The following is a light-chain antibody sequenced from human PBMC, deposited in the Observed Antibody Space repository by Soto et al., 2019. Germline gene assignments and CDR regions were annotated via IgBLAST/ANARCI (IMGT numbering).Light chain of an antibody. CDR3: SSYAGSNNHVV. CDR2: EVS. J-gene: IGLJ2*01. V-gene: IGLV2-8*01. CDR1: SSDVGGYNY. Sequence: QSALTQPPSASGSPGQSVTISCTGTSSDVGGYNYVSWYQQHPGKAPKLMIYEVSKRPSGVPDRFSGSKSGNTASLTVSGLRAEDEADYYCSSYAGSNNHVVFGGGTKVTVL.